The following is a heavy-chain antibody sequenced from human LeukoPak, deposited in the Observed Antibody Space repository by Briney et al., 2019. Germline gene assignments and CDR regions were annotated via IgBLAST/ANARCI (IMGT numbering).Heavy chain of an antibody. Sequence: GASVKVSCKASGGTFSSYAINWVRQATGQGLEWMGWMNPNSANTGYAQKFQGRVTMTRNTSISTAYMEVSSLRYEDTAVYYCARGSRRDGYNTLVDSWGQGTLVTVSS. D-gene: IGHD5-24*01. CDR1: GGTFSSYA. CDR2: MNPNSANT. J-gene: IGHJ4*02. V-gene: IGHV1-8*02. CDR3: ARGSRRDGYNTLVDS.